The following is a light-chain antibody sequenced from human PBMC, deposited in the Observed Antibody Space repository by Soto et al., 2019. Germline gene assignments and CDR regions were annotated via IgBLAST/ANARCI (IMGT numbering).Light chain of an antibody. CDR1: SSNIGSNT. J-gene: IGLJ2*01. V-gene: IGLV1-44*01. Sequence: QSVLTQPPSASGTPGQRVTISCSGSSSNIGSNTVTWYQHLPGTAPKLLIYSNDQRPSGVPDRFSGSKSGTSASLAISELQSEDEADYYCASWDDSRKGVVFGGGTKVTVL. CDR2: SND. CDR3: ASWDDSRKGVV.